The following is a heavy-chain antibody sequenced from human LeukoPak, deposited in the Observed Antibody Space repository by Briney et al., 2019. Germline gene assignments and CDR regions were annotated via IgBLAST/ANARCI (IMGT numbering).Heavy chain of an antibody. Sequence: GGSLRLSCAASGFTFSSYAMSWVRQAPGKGLEWVSAISGSGGSTHYADSVKGRFTISRDNSKNTLSLQMNSLRAEDTAVYYCTTGIWDYGDSLSFYWGQGTLVTVSS. D-gene: IGHD4-17*01. V-gene: IGHV3-23*01. CDR1: GFTFSSYA. CDR3: TTGIWDYGDSLSFY. CDR2: ISGSGGST. J-gene: IGHJ1*01.